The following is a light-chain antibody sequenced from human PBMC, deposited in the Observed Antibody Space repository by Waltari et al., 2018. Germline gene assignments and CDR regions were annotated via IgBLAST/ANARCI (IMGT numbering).Light chain of an antibody. CDR3: AAWDDSHYV. CDR2: SNN. V-gene: IGLV1-44*01. CDR1: TFTPVSNT. J-gene: IGLJ1*01. Sequence: QSVLAQPPSECRTLVQRVTLARSRRTFTPVSNTVNWYQQLPGTAPNHLIYSNNQRPSGVPFRFSGSKSGTSASLAISGLQSEDEADYYCAAWDDSHYVFGPGTTVTVL.